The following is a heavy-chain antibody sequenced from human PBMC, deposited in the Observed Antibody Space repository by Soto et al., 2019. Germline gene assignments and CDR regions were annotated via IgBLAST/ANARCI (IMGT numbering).Heavy chain of an antibody. J-gene: IGHJ3*02. CDR1: GGSISSYY. D-gene: IGHD3-16*02. CDR2: IYYSGST. CDR3: ARLDYDYIWGSYRYSPPGAFDI. V-gene: IGHV4-59*08. Sequence: PSETLSLTCTVSGGSISSYYWSWIRQPPGKGLEWIGYIYYSGSTNYNPSLKSRVTISVDTSKNQFSLKLSSVTAADTAVYYCARLDYDYIWGSYRYSPPGAFDIWGQGTMVTVSS.